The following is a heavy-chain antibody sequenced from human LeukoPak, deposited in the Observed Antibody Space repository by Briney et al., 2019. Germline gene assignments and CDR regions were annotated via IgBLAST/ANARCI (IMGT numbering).Heavy chain of an antibody. J-gene: IGHJ6*03. CDR3: ARGRPDRELFNYYYYYMDV. CDR1: GGPISSYY. Sequence: SETLSLTCTVSGGPISSYYWSWIRQPPGKGLEWIWYIYTSGSTNYNPSLKSRVTISVDTSKNQFSLKLSSVTAADTAVYYCARGRPDRELFNYYYYYMDVWGKGTTVTVSS. D-gene: IGHD3-10*01. CDR2: IYTSGST. V-gene: IGHV4-4*09.